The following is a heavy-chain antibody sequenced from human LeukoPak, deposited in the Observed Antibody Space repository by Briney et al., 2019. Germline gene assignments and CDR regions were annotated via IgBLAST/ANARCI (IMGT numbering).Heavy chain of an antibody. Sequence: ASVKVSCKASGYTFTTYGISWVRQAPGQGLEGMGWISAYNGNTNYAQKFQGRVTMTPDTSTSTAYMELRSLRSDDTAVYYCARELDSSGYSNDAFDIWGQGTMVTVSS. CDR2: ISAYNGNT. D-gene: IGHD3-22*01. J-gene: IGHJ3*02. CDR3: ARELDSSGYSNDAFDI. V-gene: IGHV1-18*01. CDR1: GYTFTTYG.